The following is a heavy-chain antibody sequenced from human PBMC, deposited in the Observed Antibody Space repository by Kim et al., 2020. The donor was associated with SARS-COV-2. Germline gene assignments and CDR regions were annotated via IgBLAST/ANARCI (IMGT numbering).Heavy chain of an antibody. D-gene: IGHD6-13*01. CDR2: INPYNGNT. Sequence: ASVKVSCKASGYTFTIYGISWVRQAPGQGLEWMGWINPYNGNTNYAQKLQGRVTMTTDTSTTTAYMELRSLTSDDTAVYYCARRGIAAAVDYWGQGTLVTVSS. V-gene: IGHV1-18*01. CDR1: GYTFTIYG. J-gene: IGHJ4*02. CDR3: ARRGIAAAVDY.